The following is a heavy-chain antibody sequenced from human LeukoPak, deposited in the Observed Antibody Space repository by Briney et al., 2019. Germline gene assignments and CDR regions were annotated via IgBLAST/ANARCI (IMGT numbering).Heavy chain of an antibody. J-gene: IGHJ6*02. V-gene: IGHV3-23*01. Sequence: GGSLRLSCAASGFTFSSYAMSWVRQAPGKGLEWVSAISGSGGSTYYADSVKGRFTISRDNSKNTLYQQMNSLRAEDTAVYYCAKDMTGGTYYYYGMDVWGQGTTVTVSS. CDR3: AKDMTGGTYYYYGMDV. CDR1: GFTFSSYA. CDR2: ISGSGGST. D-gene: IGHD6-13*01.